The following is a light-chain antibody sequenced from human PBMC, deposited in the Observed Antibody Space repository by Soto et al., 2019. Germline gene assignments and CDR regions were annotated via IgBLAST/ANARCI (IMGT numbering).Light chain of an antibody. CDR3: SVCYSSLNALV. CDR2: GHN. CDR1: SSSIGTNT. J-gene: IGLJ2*01. V-gene: IGLV1-44*01. Sequence: QSVLTQPPSASGTPGQRVTISCSGSSSSIGTNTVNWYQQFPGTAPKLLIYGHNQRPSGVPDRFSASKSGTSASLAISGLHSYDEAIYYCSVCYSSLNALVFGGGTKLPVL.